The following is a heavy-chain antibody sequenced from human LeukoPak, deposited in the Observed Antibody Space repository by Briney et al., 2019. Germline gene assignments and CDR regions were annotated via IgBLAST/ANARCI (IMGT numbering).Heavy chain of an antibody. V-gene: IGHV1-2*02. D-gene: IGHD5-12*01. CDR2: INPNSGGT. J-gene: IGHJ4*02. CDR1: GYTFTGCY. CDR3: ARDWTADIADY. Sequence: GASVKVSCKASGYTFTGCYMHWVRQAPGQGLEWMGWINPNSGGTNYAQKFQGRVTMTRDTSISAAYMELSRLRSDDTAVYYCARDWTADIADYWGQGTLVTVSS.